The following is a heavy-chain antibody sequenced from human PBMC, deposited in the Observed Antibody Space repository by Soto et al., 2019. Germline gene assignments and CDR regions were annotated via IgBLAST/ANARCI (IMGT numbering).Heavy chain of an antibody. CDR1: GGTFSSYA. CDR3: ARNSLSIAARPTYYNWFDP. Sequence: QVQLVQSGAEVKKPGSSVKVSCKASGGTFSSYAISWVRQAPGQGLEWMGGIIPIFGTANYAQKFQGRVTITADESTSTAYMELSSLRSEDTAVYYCARNSLSIAARPTYYNWFDPWGQGTLVTVSS. J-gene: IGHJ5*02. CDR2: IIPIFGTA. D-gene: IGHD6-6*01. V-gene: IGHV1-69*12.